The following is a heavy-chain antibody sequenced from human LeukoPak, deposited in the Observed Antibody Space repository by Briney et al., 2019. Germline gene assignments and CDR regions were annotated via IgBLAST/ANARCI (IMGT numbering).Heavy chain of an antibody. CDR2: ISYDGTNK. J-gene: IGHJ4*02. CDR3: AREPPWELLDY. D-gene: IGHD1-26*01. CDR1: RFTFSSYA. V-gene: IGHV3-30*04. Sequence: GGSLRLSCAASRFTFSSYAMHWVRQAPGKGLEWVAVISYDGTNKYYADSVKGRFTIARDNSKNTLYLQMNSLRAEDTAVYYCAREPPWELLDYWGQGTLVTVSS.